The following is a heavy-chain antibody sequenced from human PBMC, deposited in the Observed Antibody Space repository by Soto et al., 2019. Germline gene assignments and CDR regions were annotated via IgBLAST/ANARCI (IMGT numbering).Heavy chain of an antibody. CDR1: GGTFSSYA. D-gene: IGHD3-3*01. J-gene: IGHJ6*02. CDR2: IIPSFGTA. CDR3: ARDRRLRFLEWSDDYYYYGMDV. Sequence: GASVKVSCKASGGTFSSYAISWVRQAPGQGLEWMRGIIPSFGTANYAQKFQGRVTITADESTSTAYMELSSLRSEDTAVYYCARDRRLRFLEWSDDYYYYGMDVWGQGTTVTVS. V-gene: IGHV1-69*13.